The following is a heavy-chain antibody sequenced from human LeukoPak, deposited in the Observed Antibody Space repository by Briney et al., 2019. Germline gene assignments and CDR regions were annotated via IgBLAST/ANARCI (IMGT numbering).Heavy chain of an antibody. J-gene: IGHJ4*02. D-gene: IGHD3-10*01. CDR1: GFTFSTYG. CDR2: ISYDGSDK. V-gene: IGHV3-30*18. CDR3: AKDDVLLWFGEGD. Sequence: GGSLRLSCAASGFTFSTYGMHWVRQPPGKGLEWVAIISYDGSDKYYADSVKDRFIISRDNSKNTLYLQMNSPRGEDTAVYYCAKDDVLLWFGEGDWGQGTLVTVSS.